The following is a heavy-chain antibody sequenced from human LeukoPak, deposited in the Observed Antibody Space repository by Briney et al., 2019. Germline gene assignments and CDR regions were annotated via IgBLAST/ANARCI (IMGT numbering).Heavy chain of an antibody. J-gene: IGHJ4*02. Sequence: GGSLRLSCDASGFIFRSYWMHWVRQVPGKGLVWVSRINIDGTNTYYADFVKGRFTVSRDNARNTLYLQMNSLRADDTAIYYCLLGCGGDCYGRFDSWGQGALVTVSS. V-gene: IGHV3-74*01. CDR2: INIDGTNT. CDR3: LLGCGGDCYGRFDS. D-gene: IGHD2-21*02. CDR1: GFIFRSYW.